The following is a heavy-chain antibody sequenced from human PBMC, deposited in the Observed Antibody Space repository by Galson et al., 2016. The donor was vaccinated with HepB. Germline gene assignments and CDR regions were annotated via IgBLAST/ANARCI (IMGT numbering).Heavy chain of an antibody. CDR3: AKGYNILTGLIDS. D-gene: IGHD3-9*01. CDR1: GFTFSSYA. V-gene: IGHV3-23*01. CDR2: ITGSGGRS. Sequence: SLRLSRAVSGFTFSSYAMSWFRQAPGKGLAWVSSITGSGGRSEFADSVKGRFTIFRDNSKNLLFLQMNNLGAENTAVYYCAKGYNILTGLIDSWGRGSPG. J-gene: IGHJ4*02.